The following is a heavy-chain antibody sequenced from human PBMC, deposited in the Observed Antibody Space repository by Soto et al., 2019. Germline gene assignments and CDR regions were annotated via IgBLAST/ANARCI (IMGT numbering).Heavy chain of an antibody. CDR2: IWYDGSNK. V-gene: IGHV3-33*01. CDR1: GFTFSSYG. Sequence: VQLVESGGGVVQPGRSLRLSCAASGFTFSSYGMHWVRQAPGKGLEWVAVIWYDGSNKYYADSVKGRFTISRDNSKNTLYLQMNSLRAEDTAVYYCARDGLVVVPAASYYFDYWGQGTLVTVSS. D-gene: IGHD2-2*01. J-gene: IGHJ4*02. CDR3: ARDGLVVVPAASYYFDY.